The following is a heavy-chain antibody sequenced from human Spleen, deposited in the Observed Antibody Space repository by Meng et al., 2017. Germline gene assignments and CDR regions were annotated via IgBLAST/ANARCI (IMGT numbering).Heavy chain of an antibody. V-gene: IGHV1-2*02. CDR3: ARESEFSRGYYRALDL. D-gene: IGHD1-26*01. Sequence: ASVKVSCKASGYTFTGYYMHWVRQAPGQGLEWMGWINPNSGGTNYAQKFQGRVTMTRDTSISTAYMELSRLRSDDTAVYYCARESEFSRGYYRALDLWGQGTLVTVSS. J-gene: IGHJ5*02. CDR2: INPNSGGT. CDR1: GYTFTGYY.